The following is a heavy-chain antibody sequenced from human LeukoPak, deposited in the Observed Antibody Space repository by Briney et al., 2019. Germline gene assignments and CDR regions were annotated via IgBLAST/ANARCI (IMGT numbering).Heavy chain of an antibody. D-gene: IGHD2-2*01. J-gene: IGHJ4*02. Sequence: SETLSLTCTVSGGSISSSSYYWGWIRQPPGKGLEWIGSIYYSGSTYYNPSLKSRVTISVDTSKNQFSLKLSSVTAADTAVYYCATGSGTSSSDWGQGTLVTVSS. CDR2: IYYSGST. CDR3: ATGSGTSSSD. V-gene: IGHV4-39*01. CDR1: GGSISSSSYY.